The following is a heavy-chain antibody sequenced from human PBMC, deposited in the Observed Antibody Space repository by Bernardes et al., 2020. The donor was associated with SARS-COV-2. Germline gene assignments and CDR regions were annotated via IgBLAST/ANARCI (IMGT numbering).Heavy chain of an antibody. V-gene: IGHV3-53*01. CDR3: ARDRSAARRGGLYYYYGTDV. J-gene: IGHJ6*02. CDR2: IYRGGST. CDR1: GFTVSSNY. Sequence: GGSLRLSCAASGFTVSSNYVSWVRQAPGKGLEWVSVIYRGGSTYYADSVKGRFTISRDNSKSTLYLQMNSLRAEDSAVYYCARDRSAARRGGLYYYYGTDVWGQGTTVTVSS. D-gene: IGHD6-6*01.